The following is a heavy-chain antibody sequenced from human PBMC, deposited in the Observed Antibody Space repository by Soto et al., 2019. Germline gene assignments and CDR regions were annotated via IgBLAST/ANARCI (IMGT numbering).Heavy chain of an antibody. CDR2: IIPILGIA. CDR1: GGTFSSYT. Sequence: SVKVSCKASGGTFSSYTISWVRQAPGQGLEWMGRIIPILGIANYAQKFQGRVTITADKSTSTAYMELSSLRSEDTAVYYCARAAKIVVVIKGPHDAFDIWGQGTMVTVSS. CDR3: ARAAKIVVVIKGPHDAFDI. J-gene: IGHJ3*02. V-gene: IGHV1-69*02. D-gene: IGHD3-22*01.